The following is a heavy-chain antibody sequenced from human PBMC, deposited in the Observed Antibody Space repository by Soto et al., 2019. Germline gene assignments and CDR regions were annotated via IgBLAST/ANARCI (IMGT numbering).Heavy chain of an antibody. CDR3: ARPRLDGDYPYWYFDL. J-gene: IGHJ2*01. CDR1: GYIFTKYA. CDR2: HDNP. Sequence: ASVKVSCKASGYIFTKYAITWVRQAPGRGLEWMGNHDNPNYGQKVQGRVTMTTDTSTSTSYMELRGLTSDDTAVYYCARPRLDGDYPYWYFDLWGRGTLVTVSS. V-gene: IGHV1-18*01. D-gene: IGHD4-17*01.